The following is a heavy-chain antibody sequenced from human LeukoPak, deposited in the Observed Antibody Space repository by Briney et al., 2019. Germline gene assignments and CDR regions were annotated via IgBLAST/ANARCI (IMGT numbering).Heavy chain of an antibody. Sequence: GGSLRLSCAASGFTFSDYYMSWIRQAPGKGLEWVAFLSYDGSNKFYADSVKGRFTISRDNSENTLHLQMNSLKDEDTAVYYCARGLYKNGWYYFDYWGQGTLVTVSS. CDR2: LSYDGSNK. J-gene: IGHJ4*02. CDR3: ARGLYKNGWYYFDY. D-gene: IGHD6-19*01. CDR1: GFTFSDYY. V-gene: IGHV3-33*08.